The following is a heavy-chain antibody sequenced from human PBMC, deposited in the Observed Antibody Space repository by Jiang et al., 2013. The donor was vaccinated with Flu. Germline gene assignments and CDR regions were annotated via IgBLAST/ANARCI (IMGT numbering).Heavy chain of an antibody. Sequence: QLVESGGGLVQPGGSLRLSCAASGFTFSSYEMNWVRQAPGRGLEWVSYISGSGGTIYYADSVKGRFTISRDNAKNSLYLQMNSLRAEDTAVYYCARDTQFGDRDFDYWGQGTLVTVSS. D-gene: IGHD3-10*01. CDR3: ARDTQFGDRDFDY. CDR1: GFTFSSYE. V-gene: IGHV3-48*03. J-gene: IGHJ4*02. CDR2: ISGSGGTI.